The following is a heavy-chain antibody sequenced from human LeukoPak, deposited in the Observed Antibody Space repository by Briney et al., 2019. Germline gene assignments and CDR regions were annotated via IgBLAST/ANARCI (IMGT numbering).Heavy chain of an antibody. Sequence: GGSLRLSCEASGFTFSSYNMNWVRQAPGKGLEWVSYISSSSSTIYYADSVKGRFTISRDNAKNSLYLQMNSLRAEDTAVYYCARVDSSGYDIWGQGTMVTVSS. CDR3: ARVDSSGYDI. CDR2: ISSSSSTI. V-gene: IGHV3-48*01. J-gene: IGHJ3*02. CDR1: GFTFSSYN. D-gene: IGHD6-19*01.